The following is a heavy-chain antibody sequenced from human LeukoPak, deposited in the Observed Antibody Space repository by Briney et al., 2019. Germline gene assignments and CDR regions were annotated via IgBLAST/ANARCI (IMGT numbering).Heavy chain of an antibody. D-gene: IGHD6-19*01. CDR2: ISYDGSNK. J-gene: IGHJ5*02. V-gene: IGHV3-30*01. CDR3: ARALIAVRGFDP. Sequence: GGSLRLSCAASGFTFSSYAMHWVRQAPGKGLEWVAVISYDGSNKYYADSVKGRFTISRDNSKNTLYLQMNSLRAEDTAVYYCARALIAVRGFDPWGQGTLVTVSS. CDR1: GFTFSSYA.